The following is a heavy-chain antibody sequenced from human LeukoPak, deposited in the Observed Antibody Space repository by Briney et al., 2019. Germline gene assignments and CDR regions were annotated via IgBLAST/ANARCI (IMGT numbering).Heavy chain of an antibody. V-gene: IGHV3-7*01. CDR1: GFTFSSYW. D-gene: IGHD6-19*01. CDR2: IKQDGSEK. CDR3: ARKEEQWLAYYYYYGMDV. Sequence: PGGSLRLSCAASGFTFSSYWLSWVRQAPGKGLEWVANIKQDGSEKNYVDSVKGRFTISRDNAKNSLYLQMNSLRAEDTAVYYCARKEEQWLAYYYYYGMDVWGQGTTVTVSS. J-gene: IGHJ6*02.